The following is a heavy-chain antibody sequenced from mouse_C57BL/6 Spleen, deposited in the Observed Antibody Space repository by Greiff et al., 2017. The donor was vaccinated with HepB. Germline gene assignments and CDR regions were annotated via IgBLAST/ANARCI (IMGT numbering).Heavy chain of an antibody. J-gene: IGHJ4*01. D-gene: IGHD2-1*01. CDR2: INPSSGYT. Sequence: VQLQQSGAELAKPGASVKLSCKASGYTFTSYWMHWVKQRPGQGLEWIGYINPSSGYTKYNQKFKDKATLTADKSSSTAYMQLSCLTYEDSAVYYCAIPIYPPSMDYWGQGTSVTVSS. CDR1: GYTFTSYW. V-gene: IGHV1-7*01. CDR3: AIPIYPPSMDY.